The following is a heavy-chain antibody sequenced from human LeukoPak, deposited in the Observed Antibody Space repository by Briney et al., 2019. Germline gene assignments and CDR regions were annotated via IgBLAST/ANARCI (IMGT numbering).Heavy chain of an antibody. J-gene: IGHJ6*02. CDR3: ARGGTTFGVVTNYYYYGMDV. Sequence: SQTLSLTCTVSGGSISSGGYYWSWIRQHPGKGLEWIGYIYYSGSTNYNPSLKSRVTISVDTSKNQFSLKLSSVTAADTAVYYCARGGTTFGVVTNYYYYGMDVWGQGTTVTVSS. CDR1: GGSISSGGYY. V-gene: IGHV4-31*03. CDR2: IYYSGST. D-gene: IGHD3-3*01.